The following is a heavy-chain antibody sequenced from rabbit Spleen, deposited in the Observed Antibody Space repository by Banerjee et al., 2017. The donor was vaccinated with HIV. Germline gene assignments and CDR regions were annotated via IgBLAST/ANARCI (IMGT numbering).Heavy chain of an antibody. J-gene: IGHJ4*01. CDR3: ARDGAGGSYFAL. D-gene: IGHD8-1*01. CDR2: IDPGDGNT. CDR1: GFSFSSSYD. Sequence: QEQLVESGGGLVQPGASLTLTCKASGFSFSSSYDMCWVRQAPEKRPEWIACIDPGDGNTYYASWAKGRFTISKTSSTTVTLQMTSLTAADTATYFCARDGAGGSYFALWGQGTLVTVS. V-gene: IGHV1S45*01.